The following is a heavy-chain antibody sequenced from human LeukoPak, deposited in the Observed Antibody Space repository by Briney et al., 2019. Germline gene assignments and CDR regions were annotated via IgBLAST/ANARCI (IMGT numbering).Heavy chain of an antibody. CDR2: INHSGST. CDR1: GGSFSGYY. J-gene: IGHJ4*02. Sequence: PSETLSLTCAVYGGSFSGYYWSWIRQPPGKGLEWIGEINHSGSTNYNPSLKSRVTISVGTSKNQFSLKLSSVTAADTAMYYCASGGYGDYFRTIDYWGQGTLVTVSS. CDR3: ASGGYGDYFRTIDY. V-gene: IGHV4-34*01. D-gene: IGHD4-17*01.